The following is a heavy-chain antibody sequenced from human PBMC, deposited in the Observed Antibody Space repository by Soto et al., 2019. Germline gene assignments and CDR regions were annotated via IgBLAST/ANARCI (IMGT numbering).Heavy chain of an antibody. V-gene: IGHV2-5*02. CDR1: GFSLSTTGVG. Sequence: QITLKESGPTLVRPTQTLTLTCTFSGFSLSTTGVGVGWIRQPPGNALEWLALIFWDDDKRYSPSLKSRLTITKDTSKNEVILTMTNMYPVDTATYYCAQRLRYYGLGRERAKYFETWGQGTLVTVSS. CDR3: AQRLRYYGLGRERAKYFET. D-gene: IGHD3-10*01. CDR2: IFWDDDK. J-gene: IGHJ5*02.